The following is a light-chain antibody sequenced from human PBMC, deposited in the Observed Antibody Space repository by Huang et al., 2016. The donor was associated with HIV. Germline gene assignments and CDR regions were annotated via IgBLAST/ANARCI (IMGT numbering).Light chain of an antibody. CDR2: DAS. CDR3: QQRSNWPPLLT. CDR1: QSVSSY. V-gene: IGKV3-11*01. J-gene: IGKJ4*01. Sequence: EIVLTQSPATLSLSPGARATLSCRASQSVSSYLGWYQQKPGQAPRLLIYDASNRATGIPARFSGSGSGTDFTLTISSLEPEDFAVYYCQQRSNWPPLLTFGGGTKVEIK.